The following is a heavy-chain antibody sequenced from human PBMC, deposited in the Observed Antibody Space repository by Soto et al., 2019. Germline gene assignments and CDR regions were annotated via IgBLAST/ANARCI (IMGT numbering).Heavy chain of an antibody. CDR3: ARQRIVAAGTFVDY. CDR1: GGSISSGDYY. J-gene: IGHJ4*02. CDR2: IYFSGST. V-gene: IGHV4-39*01. Sequence: SETLSLTCTVSGGSISSGDYYWSWIRQPPGKGLEWIVYIYFSGSTYNNPSLKSRLTVSVDTSKSQFSLKLSSVTAADTALYYCARQRIVAAGTFVDYWGQGSLVTVSS. D-gene: IGHD6-13*01.